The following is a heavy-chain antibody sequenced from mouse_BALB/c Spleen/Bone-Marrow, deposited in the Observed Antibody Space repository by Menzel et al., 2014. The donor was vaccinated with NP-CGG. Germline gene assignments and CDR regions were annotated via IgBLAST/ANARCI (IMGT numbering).Heavy chain of an antibody. CDR1: GYTFTDYN. Sequence: VQLQQSGPELVKPGASVKISCKASGYTFTDYNMHWVKQSHGKSLEWIGYIYRYNGGTGYNQKFKSKATLTADNSSSTAYMQLRSLTSEDSAVDCCVREVGGAYWGQGILVNVSA. CDR3: VREVGGAY. D-gene: IGHD1-3*01. CDR2: IYRYNGGT. V-gene: IGHV1S29*02. J-gene: IGHJ3*01.